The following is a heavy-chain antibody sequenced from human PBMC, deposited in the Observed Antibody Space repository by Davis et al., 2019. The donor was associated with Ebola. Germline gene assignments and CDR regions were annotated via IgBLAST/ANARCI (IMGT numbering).Heavy chain of an antibody. CDR1: GFTFSDNY. Sequence: GGSLRLSCAAPGFTFSDNYMTRIRQAPGKGLEWVAYISYSGATIYYADSVKGRFTISRDNAKNSLHLQMNSLRVEDTAMYYCVSLLHWGQGARVTVSS. J-gene: IGHJ4*02. CDR2: ISYSGATI. V-gene: IGHV3-11*01. CDR3: VSLLH.